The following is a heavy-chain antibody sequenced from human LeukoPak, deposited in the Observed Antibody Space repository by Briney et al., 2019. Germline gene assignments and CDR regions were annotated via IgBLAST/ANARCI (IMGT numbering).Heavy chain of an antibody. CDR3: ARGGRDGYNLPRDYYYMDV. CDR1: GYTFTSYD. J-gene: IGHJ6*03. Sequence: ASVKVSCKASGYTFTSYDINWVRQATGQGLEWMGWMNPNSGNTGYAQKFQGRVTMTRNTSMSTAYMELSSLRSEDTAVYYCARGGRDGYNLPRDYYYMDVWGKGTTVTVSS. V-gene: IGHV1-8*01. D-gene: IGHD5-24*01. CDR2: MNPNSGNT.